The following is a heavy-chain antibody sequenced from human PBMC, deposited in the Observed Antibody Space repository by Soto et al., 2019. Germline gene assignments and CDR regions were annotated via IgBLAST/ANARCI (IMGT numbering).Heavy chain of an antibody. Sequence: QITLKESGPTLVKPTQTLTLTCTFSGFLLSTSGVGVGWIRQPPGKALEWLALIYWDDDKRYSPSLESRLTITKDTSKNQVVLTMPNMDPVDTATYFCAHSPEGASRVRGTGRYFQHWGQGTLVTVSS. V-gene: IGHV2-5*02. D-gene: IGHD3-10*01. J-gene: IGHJ1*01. CDR2: IYWDDDK. CDR3: AHSPEGASRVRGTGRYFQH. CDR1: GFLLSTSGVG.